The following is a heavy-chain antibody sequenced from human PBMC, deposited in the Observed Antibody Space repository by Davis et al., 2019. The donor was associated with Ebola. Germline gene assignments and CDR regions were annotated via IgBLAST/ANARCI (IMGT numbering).Heavy chain of an antibody. J-gene: IGHJ4*02. V-gene: IGHV3-23*01. CDR2: TSVDGT. CDR3: AKGGRIRSPGIGDK. CDR1: GFIFSKFA. Sequence: PGGSLRLSCAASGFIFSKFAMSWVRQAPGKGLEWVSITSVDGTSYADSVKGRFTIARDNSRNTLYLQMNSLRAEDTALYYWAKGGRIRSPGIGDKWGQGTLVTVSS. D-gene: IGHD3-10*01.